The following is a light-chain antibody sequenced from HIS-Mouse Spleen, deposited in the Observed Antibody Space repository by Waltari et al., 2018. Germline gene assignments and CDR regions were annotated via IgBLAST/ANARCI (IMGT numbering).Light chain of an antibody. CDR1: SSDVGSYNL. CDR3: CSYAGSSTWV. CDR2: EGS. J-gene: IGLJ3*02. Sequence: QSALTQPASVSGSPGQSIPISCTGTSSDVGSYNLVSLYQQHPGKAPKLMIYEGSKRPSGVSNRFSGSKSGNTASLTISGLQAEDEADYYCCSYAGSSTWVFGGGTKLTVL. V-gene: IGLV2-23*01.